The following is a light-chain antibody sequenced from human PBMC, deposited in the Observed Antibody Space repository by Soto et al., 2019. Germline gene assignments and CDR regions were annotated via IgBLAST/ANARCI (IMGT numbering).Light chain of an antibody. CDR3: LQRSSWSWT. CDR1: QSISSY. Sequence: EIVLKQSPATLSLSPGERATLSCRASQSISSYLAWFQQKSGQAPRLLIYDASNRANGIPARFSGSGSGTDLTLTISSLEPEDLAVYYFLQRSSWSWTLGHGTKVEI. J-gene: IGKJ1*01. V-gene: IGKV3-11*01. CDR2: DAS.